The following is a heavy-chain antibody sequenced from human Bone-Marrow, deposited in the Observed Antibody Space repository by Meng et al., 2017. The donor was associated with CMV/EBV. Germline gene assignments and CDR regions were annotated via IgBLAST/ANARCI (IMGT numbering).Heavy chain of an antibody. V-gene: IGHV1-18*01. Sequence: ASVKVSCKASGYTFTSYGISWVRQAPGQGLEWMGWISAYNGNTNYAQKLQGRVTMTTDTSTSTAYMELRSLRSDDTAVYYCARAAKYSSSWYLRTALNHYYGMDVWGQGTTVTVSS. D-gene: IGHD6-13*01. CDR2: ISAYNGNT. J-gene: IGHJ6*02. CDR3: ARAAKYSSSWYLRTALNHYYGMDV. CDR1: GYTFTSYG.